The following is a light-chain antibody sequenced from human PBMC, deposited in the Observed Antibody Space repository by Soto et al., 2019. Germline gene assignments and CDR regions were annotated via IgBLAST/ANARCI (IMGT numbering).Light chain of an antibody. CDR1: QSISVH. Sequence: DIQMTQSPSSLSASVGDTVTITCRASQSISVHLNWYQQKPGKVPKLLIYAASNLHSGVPSRFSGSGSETDFALTISSLQPEDFATYYCQHSFITPYPFGQGTRLEIK. CDR3: QHSFITPYP. V-gene: IGKV1-39*01. J-gene: IGKJ2*01. CDR2: AAS.